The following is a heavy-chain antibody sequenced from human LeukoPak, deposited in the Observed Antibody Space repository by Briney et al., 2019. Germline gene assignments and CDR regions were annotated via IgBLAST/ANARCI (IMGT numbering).Heavy chain of an antibody. CDR1: GYTLTKLS. V-gene: IGHV1-24*01. J-gene: IGHJ6*02. D-gene: IGHD5-18*01. CDR3: ATEKVGRRGIQLWLYYGMDV. CDR2: FDPEDGET. Sequence: ASVKVSCKVSGYTLTKLSMHWVRQAPGKGLEWMGGFDPEDGETIYAQKFQGRVTMTEDTSIDTAYMELSSLRSEDTAVYYCATEKVGRRGIQLWLYYGMDVWGQGTTVTVSS.